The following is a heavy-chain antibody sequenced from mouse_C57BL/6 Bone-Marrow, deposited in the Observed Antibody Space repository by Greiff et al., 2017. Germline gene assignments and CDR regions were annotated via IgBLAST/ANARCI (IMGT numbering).Heavy chain of an antibody. Sequence: EVQLVESGAELVRPGASVKLSCTASGFNIKDGYMHWVKQRPEQGLEWIGWIDPENGDTEYASKFQGKATITADTSSNTAYLQLSSLTSEDTAVYYCTPTGYYFDYWGQGTTLTVSS. CDR1: GFNIKDGY. V-gene: IGHV14-4*01. J-gene: IGHJ2*01. CDR2: IDPENGDT. D-gene: IGHD4-1*02. CDR3: TPTGYYFDY.